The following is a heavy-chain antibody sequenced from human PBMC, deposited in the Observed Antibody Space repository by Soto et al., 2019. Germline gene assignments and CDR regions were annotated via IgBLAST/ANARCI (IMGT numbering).Heavy chain of an antibody. CDR3: ARVTGDGTFDF. J-gene: IGHJ4*02. CDR2: INAGYGNT. CDR1: GYTFSSYA. V-gene: IGHV1-3*01. Sequence: QVHLVQSGAEVRKPGASVKVSCKASGYTFSSYAMHWVRQAPGQRLEWMGWINAGYGNTKSSQKFQDRVTISRDTSASTAYMELTSLRSEDTAVYHCARVTGDGTFDFWGQGTLVTVSS. D-gene: IGHD7-27*01.